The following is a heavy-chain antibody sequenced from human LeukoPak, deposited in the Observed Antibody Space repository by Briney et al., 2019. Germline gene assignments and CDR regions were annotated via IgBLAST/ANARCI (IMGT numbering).Heavy chain of an antibody. D-gene: IGHD1-26*01. Sequence: PSETLSLTCTVSGGSITSYHYSWIRQPPGKGLEGIGYIYYSGSTNYNPSLKSRVTISVDTSKNQFSLKLSSVTAADTAVYYCARDRRRELLHAFDIWGQGTMVTVSS. CDR3: ARDRRRELLHAFDI. J-gene: IGHJ3*02. CDR2: IYYSGST. V-gene: IGHV4-59*01. CDR1: GGSITSYH.